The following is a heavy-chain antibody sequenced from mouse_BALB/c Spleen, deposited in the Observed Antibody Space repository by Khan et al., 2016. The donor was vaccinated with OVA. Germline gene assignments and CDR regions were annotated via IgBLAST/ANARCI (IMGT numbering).Heavy chain of an antibody. CDR1: GYTFINYW. CDR2: INPSTGYT. J-gene: IGHJ2*01. CDR3: ARSGLRCDFVY. Sequence: QVQLKESGAELAKPGASVKMSCKASGYTFINYWILWVKQRPGQGLEWIGYINPSTGYTEYNQNFKEKATLTADKSSSTAYMQLSSLTSEDSAVYYCARSGLRCDFVYWGQGTTLTVSS. D-gene: IGHD1-1*01. V-gene: IGHV1-7*01.